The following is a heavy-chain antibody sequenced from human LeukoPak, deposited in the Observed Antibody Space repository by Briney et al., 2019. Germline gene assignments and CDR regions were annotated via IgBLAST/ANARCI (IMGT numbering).Heavy chain of an antibody. V-gene: IGHV1-69*06. J-gene: IGHJ5*02. CDR1: GYAFTSYG. CDR3: ARDSDAPYSSSWNWFDP. Sequence: ASVKVSCKASGYAFTSYGISWVRQAPGQGLEWMGGIIPIFGTANYAQKFQGRVTITADKSTSTAYMELSSLRSEDTAVYYCARDSDAPYSSSWNWFDPWGQGTLVTVSS. D-gene: IGHD6-13*01. CDR2: IIPIFGTA.